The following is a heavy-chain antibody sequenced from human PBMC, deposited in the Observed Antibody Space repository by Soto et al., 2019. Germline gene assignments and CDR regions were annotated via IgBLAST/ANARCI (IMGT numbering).Heavy chain of an antibody. D-gene: IGHD3-9*01. J-gene: IGHJ4*02. Sequence: TLCVTCAVYGGSFSGYYWSWILQSPRKGREWIGKSNNSGSTNYNPSLKSRVTIPVDTSKNQFSLKLSSVTAADTAVYYCAREAYFAILTGSPPPDYWGQGTLVTVSS. CDR1: GGSFSGYY. CDR3: AREAYFAILTGSPPPDY. V-gene: IGHV4-34*01. CDR2: SNNSGST.